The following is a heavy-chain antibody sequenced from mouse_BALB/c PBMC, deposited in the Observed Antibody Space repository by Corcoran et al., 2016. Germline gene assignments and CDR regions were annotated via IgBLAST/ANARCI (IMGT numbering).Heavy chain of an antibody. V-gene: IGHV9-2-1*01. D-gene: IGHD2-2*01. Sequence: QNQLVQSGAELKKNGEAAKISCKDAGDTFTDYSMHWVKQAPGKGVKWMSWINTETGEPTYADDFKGRFAFYLETSASTAYLQINNLKNEDTATYFCVGAVWLSAMDYLCPGTSVTVSS. CDR2: INTETGEP. J-gene: IGHJ4*01. CDR3: VGAVWLSAMDY. CDR1: GDTFTDYS.